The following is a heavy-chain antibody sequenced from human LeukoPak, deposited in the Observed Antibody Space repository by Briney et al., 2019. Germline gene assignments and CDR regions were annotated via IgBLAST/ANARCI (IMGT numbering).Heavy chain of an antibody. CDR1: GFTFDDYG. Sequence: GGSLRLSCAASGFTFDDYGMGWVRQAPGKGLEWVSGINWNGGSTGYADSVKGRFTISRDNSKNTLYLQMNSLRAEDTAVYYCASTFGILTGDYYYGMDVWGQGTTVTVSS. V-gene: IGHV3-20*04. J-gene: IGHJ6*02. CDR2: INWNGGST. CDR3: ASTFGILTGDYYYGMDV. D-gene: IGHD3-9*01.